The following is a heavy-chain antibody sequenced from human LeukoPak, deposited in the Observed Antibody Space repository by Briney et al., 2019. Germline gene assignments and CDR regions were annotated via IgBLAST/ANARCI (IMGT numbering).Heavy chain of an antibody. V-gene: IGHV4-34*01. Sequence: SETLSLTCAVYGGSFSGYYWSWIRQPPGKGLEWIGEINHSGSTNYNPSLKSRVTISVDTSKNQFSLKLSSVTAADTAVYYCARLSQGCFDYWGQGTLVTVSS. CDR1: GGSFSGYY. CDR3: ARLSQGCFDY. J-gene: IGHJ4*02. D-gene: IGHD3-3*02. CDR2: INHSGST.